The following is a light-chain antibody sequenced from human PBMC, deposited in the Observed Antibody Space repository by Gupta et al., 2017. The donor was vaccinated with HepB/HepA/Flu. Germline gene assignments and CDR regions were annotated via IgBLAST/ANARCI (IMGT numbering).Light chain of an antibody. J-gene: IGKJ1*01. CDR3: QQRYSTPRGT. CDR1: QSISSY. V-gene: IGKV1-39*01. Sequence: DIQMTQSPSSLSASVGDRVTITCRASQSISSYLNWYQQKPGKAPKLLIYAASSLQSGVPSRFSGSGSGTDFTLTISSLQPEDVATYYCQQRYSTPRGTFGQGTNVEIK. CDR2: AAS.